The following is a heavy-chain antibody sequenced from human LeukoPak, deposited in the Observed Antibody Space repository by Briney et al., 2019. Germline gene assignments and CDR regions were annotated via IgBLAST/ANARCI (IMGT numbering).Heavy chain of an antibody. J-gene: IGHJ4*02. D-gene: IGHD3-22*01. CDR1: GFTFGDYA. Sequence: GGSLRLSCTASGFTFGDYAMSWFRQAPGKGLEWVGFIRSKAYGGTTEYAASVKGRFTISRDDSKSIAYLQMNSLKTEDTAVYYCTRLDYYDSSGYYPFDYWGQGTLVTVSS. V-gene: IGHV3-49*03. CDR3: TRLDYYDSSGYYPFDY. CDR2: IRSKAYGGTT.